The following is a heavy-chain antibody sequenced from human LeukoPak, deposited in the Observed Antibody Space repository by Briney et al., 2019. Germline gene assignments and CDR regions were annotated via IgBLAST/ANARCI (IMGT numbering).Heavy chain of an antibody. Sequence: ASVKVSCKASGYTFTGYYMHWVRQAPGQGLEWMGWINPNSGGTNYAQKFQGRVTMTRDTSISTAYMELSRLRSDDTAVYYCARAGHYEDIVEVPAASAYFDYWGQGTLVTVSS. CDR2: INPNSGGT. CDR1: GYTFTGYY. CDR3: ARAGHYEDIVEVPAASAYFDY. J-gene: IGHJ4*02. D-gene: IGHD2-2*01. V-gene: IGHV1-2*02.